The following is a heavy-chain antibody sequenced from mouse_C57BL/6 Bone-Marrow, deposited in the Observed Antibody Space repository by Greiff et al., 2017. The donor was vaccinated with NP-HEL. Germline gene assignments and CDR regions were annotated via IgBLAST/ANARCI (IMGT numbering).Heavy chain of an antibody. Sequence: VQLQQSGAELVRPGASVKLSCKASGYTFTDYYINWVKQRPGQGLEWIARIYPGSGNTYYNEKFKGKATLTAEKSSSTAYMQRSSLTSEESAVYFCARTGYDYDYWGQGTTLTVSS. J-gene: IGHJ2*01. CDR2: IYPGSGNT. CDR3: ARTGYDYDY. V-gene: IGHV1-76*01. CDR1: GYTFTDYY. D-gene: IGHD2-4*01.